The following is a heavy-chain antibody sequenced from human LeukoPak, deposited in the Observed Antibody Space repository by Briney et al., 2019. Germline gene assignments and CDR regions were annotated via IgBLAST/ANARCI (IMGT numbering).Heavy chain of an antibody. D-gene: IGHD2-2*01. V-gene: IGHV3-21*01. J-gene: IGHJ3*02. CDR2: ISSSSSYI. CDR3: ASTSWGVPAAKGAFDI. Sequence: SGGSLRLSCAASGFTFSSYSMNWVRQAPGKGLEWVSSISSSSSYIYYADSVKGRFTISRDNAKNSLYLQMNRLRAEDTAVYYCASTSWGVPAAKGAFDIWGQGTMVTVSS. CDR1: GFTFSSYS.